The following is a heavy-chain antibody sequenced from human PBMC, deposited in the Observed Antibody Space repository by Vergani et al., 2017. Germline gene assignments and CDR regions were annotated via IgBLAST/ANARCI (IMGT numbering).Heavy chain of an antibody. Sequence: QVQLVQSGAEVKKPGSSVKVSCKASGGTFSSYAISWVRQAPGQGLEWMGGIIPIFGTANYAQKFQGRVTITADESTSTAYMELSSLRSEETAVYYCAREWGYYISGYGVPYAYWGQGSLVTVSS. CDR2: IIPIFGTA. CDR3: AREWGYYISGYGVPYAY. V-gene: IGHV1-69*12. D-gene: IGHD3-22*01. J-gene: IGHJ4*02. CDR1: GGTFSSYA.